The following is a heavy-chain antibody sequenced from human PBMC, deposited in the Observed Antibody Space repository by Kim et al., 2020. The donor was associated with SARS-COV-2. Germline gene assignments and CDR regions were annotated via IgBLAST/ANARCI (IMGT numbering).Heavy chain of an antibody. Sequence: GGSLRLSCSASGFTFRSYAMHWVRQAQGKGLEYVSAISSNGDSTYYADSVKGRFTISRDNSKNTLYLQMSSLRVEDTAVYYCVRPQWDSGYDRGYFDYWGQGTLVTVSS. CDR2: ISSNGDST. CDR1: GFTFRSYA. D-gene: IGHD5-12*01. J-gene: IGHJ4*02. V-gene: IGHV3-64D*06. CDR3: VRPQWDSGYDRGYFDY.